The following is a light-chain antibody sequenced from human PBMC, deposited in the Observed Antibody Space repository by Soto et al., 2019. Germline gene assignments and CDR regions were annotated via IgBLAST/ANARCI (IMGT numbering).Light chain of an antibody. Sequence: DIQMTQSPSSLSASVGDRVTITCRASQDISDYLAWYQQKPGQVPKLLISAASPLQSGVPSRFRCSASGTDFTLTITGLQLDDFATYSCQNYNGPPWTFGQGPKVDIK. CDR3: QNYNGPPWT. V-gene: IGKV1-27*01. J-gene: IGKJ1*01. CDR1: QDISDY. CDR2: AAS.